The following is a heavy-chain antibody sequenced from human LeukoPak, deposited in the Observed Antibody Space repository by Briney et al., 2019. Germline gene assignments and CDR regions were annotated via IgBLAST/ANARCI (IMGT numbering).Heavy chain of an antibody. CDR1: GGSISSYY. CDR2: IYYSGST. Sequence: SETLSLTCTVSGGSISSYYWSWIRQPPGKGLEWIGYIYYSGSTNYNPSLKSRVTISVDTSKNQFSLKLSSVTTADTAVYYCARDYYYYGMDVWGQGTTVTVSS. CDR3: ARDYYYYGMDV. V-gene: IGHV4-59*12. J-gene: IGHJ6*02.